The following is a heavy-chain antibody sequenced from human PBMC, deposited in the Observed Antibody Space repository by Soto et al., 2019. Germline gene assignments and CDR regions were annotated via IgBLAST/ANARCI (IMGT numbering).Heavy chain of an antibody. J-gene: IGHJ4*02. D-gene: IGHD2-15*01. Sequence: GGSLRLSCAASGFTFSSYSMNWVRQAPGKGLEWVSSISSSSSYIYYADSVKGRFTISRDNAKNSLYLQMNSLRAEDTAVYYCAGDGYCSGGSCYGTFDYWGQGTLVTVSS. CDR1: GFTFSSYS. V-gene: IGHV3-21*01. CDR3: AGDGYCSGGSCYGTFDY. CDR2: ISSSSSYI.